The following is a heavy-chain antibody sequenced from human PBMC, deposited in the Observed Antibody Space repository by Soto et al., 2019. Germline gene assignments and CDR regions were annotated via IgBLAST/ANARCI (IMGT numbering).Heavy chain of an antibody. CDR3: ARVPYDTTGYYAF. D-gene: IGHD3-22*01. V-gene: IGHV1-46*01. CDR1: GFTFTTYY. J-gene: IGHJ4*02. CDR2: IDPSGGST. Sequence: QVRLVQSGAEVKKPGASVSISCKTSGFTFTTYYIHWVRQAPAQGLEWMGMIDPSGGSTTYAQKFQGRITMTSDMSTSTVYMELSSLRSEDTAVYYCARVPYDTTGYYAFWGQGTLVTVSS.